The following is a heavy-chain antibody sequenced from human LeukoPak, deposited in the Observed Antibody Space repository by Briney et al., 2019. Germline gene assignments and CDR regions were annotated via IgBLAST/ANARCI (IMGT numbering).Heavy chain of an antibody. CDR2: IWNDGSNK. CDR1: GFTFSSYG. CDR3: ASADFYGSGIYYSGSCDY. V-gene: IGHV3-33*01. D-gene: IGHD3-10*01. Sequence: GGSLRLSCAASGFTFSSYGMRWVRQAPGKGLEWVAVIWNDGSNKYYADFEKGLSTISRDNSKNILHMEMNIPRTETTADYYCASADFYGSGIYYSGSCDYWGQGTLVTVSS. J-gene: IGHJ4*02.